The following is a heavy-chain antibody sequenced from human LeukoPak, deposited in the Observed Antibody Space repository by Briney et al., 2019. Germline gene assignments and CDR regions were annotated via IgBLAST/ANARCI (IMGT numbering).Heavy chain of an antibody. CDR1: GFTFDDYA. CDR2: ISWNSGSI. CDR3: AKDFYDSSGYPDY. Sequence: GRSLRLSCAASGFTFDDYAMHWVRQAPGKGLEWVSGISWNSGSIGYADSVKGRFTISRDNAKNSLYLQMNSLRAEDTALYYCAKDFYDSSGYPDYWGQGSLVTVSS. J-gene: IGHJ4*02. V-gene: IGHV3-9*01. D-gene: IGHD3-22*01.